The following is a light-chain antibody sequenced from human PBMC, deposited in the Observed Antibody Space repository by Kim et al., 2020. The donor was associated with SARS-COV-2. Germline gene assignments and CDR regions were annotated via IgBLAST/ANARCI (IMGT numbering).Light chain of an antibody. V-gene: IGLV2-14*03. J-gene: IGLJ2*01. CDR2: DVS. CDR1: SSDVGGYNY. Sequence: GQSITISCTGYSSDVGGYNYVSWYQQHPGKAPKLMIYDVSNRPSGVSNRFSGSKSGNTASLTISGLQSEDEADYYCSSYTSSSTVVFGGGTQLTVL. CDR3: SSYTSSSTVV.